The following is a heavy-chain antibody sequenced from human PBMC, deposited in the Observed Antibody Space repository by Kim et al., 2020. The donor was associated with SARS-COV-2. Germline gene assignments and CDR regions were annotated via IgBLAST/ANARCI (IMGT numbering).Heavy chain of an antibody. Sequence: YNPSHKSRVTISVDTSKNQFSLKLSSVTAADTAVYYCARAGIAAVVTDYWGQGTLVTVSS. J-gene: IGHJ4*02. D-gene: IGHD6-13*01. V-gene: IGHV4-34*01. CDR3: ARAGIAAVVTDY.